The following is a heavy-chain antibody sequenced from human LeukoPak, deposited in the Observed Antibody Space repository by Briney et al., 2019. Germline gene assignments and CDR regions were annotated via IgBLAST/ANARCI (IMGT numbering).Heavy chain of an antibody. CDR2: IYYSGST. CDR1: GGSISSYY. V-gene: IGHV4-59*01. Sequence: AETLSLTCTVSGGSISSYYWSWIRQPPGKGLEGIGYIYYSGSTNYNPSLKSRVTISVDTSKNQFSLKLSSVTAADTAVYYCARDIGIAAAGTFAWFDPWGQGTLVTVSS. CDR3: ARDIGIAAAGTFAWFDP. D-gene: IGHD6-13*01. J-gene: IGHJ5*02.